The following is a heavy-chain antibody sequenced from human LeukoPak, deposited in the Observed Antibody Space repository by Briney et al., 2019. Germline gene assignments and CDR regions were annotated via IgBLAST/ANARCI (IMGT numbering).Heavy chain of an antibody. CDR2: IYTSAST. D-gene: IGHD3-10*02. V-gene: IGHV4-4*07. Sequence: SETLSLTCTVSGGSISNYYWSWIRQPAGKGREWIGRIYTSASTNYNPSLKSRVTLSVDASKNQFSLRLSSLTAADTAVYYCARGRYCSATICSGGDAFDIWGQGTVVTVSS. J-gene: IGHJ3*02. CDR1: GGSISNYY. CDR3: ARGRYCSATICSGGDAFDI.